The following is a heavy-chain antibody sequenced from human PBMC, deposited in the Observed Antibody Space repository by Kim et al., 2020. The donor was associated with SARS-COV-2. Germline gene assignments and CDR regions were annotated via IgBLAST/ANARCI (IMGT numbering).Heavy chain of an antibody. Sequence: GGSLRLSCAASGFTFSSYSMNWVRQAPGKGLEWVSSISSSSSYIYYADSVKGRFTISRDNAKNSLYLQMNSLRAEDTAVYYCARPALGYSYGYGAMGAFDIWGQGTMVTVSS. CDR3: ARPALGYSYGYGAMGAFDI. CDR1: GFTFSSYS. CDR2: ISSSSSYI. V-gene: IGHV3-21*01. D-gene: IGHD5-18*01. J-gene: IGHJ3*02.